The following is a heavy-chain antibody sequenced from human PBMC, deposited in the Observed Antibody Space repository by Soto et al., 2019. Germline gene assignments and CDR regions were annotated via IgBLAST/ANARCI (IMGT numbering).Heavy chain of an antibody. V-gene: IGHV1-18*01. CDR3: ARLGLRAVDYHYGLDV. D-gene: IGHD2-15*01. Sequence: QVELVQSGAEVKKPGASVKVSCKASGYIFSNYAITWVRQAPGQGLEWLGWISARDGETHYGQKVQGRVSLTTDASTSTAYMDLRSLTSDDTALYYCARLGLRAVDYHYGLDVWGQGTTVTVSS. CDR2: ISARDGET. CDR1: GYIFSNYA. J-gene: IGHJ6*02.